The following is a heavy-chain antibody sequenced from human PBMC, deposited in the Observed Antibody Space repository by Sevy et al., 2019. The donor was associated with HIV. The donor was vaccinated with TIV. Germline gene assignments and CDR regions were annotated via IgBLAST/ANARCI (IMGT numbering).Heavy chain of an antibody. CDR1: GFTFDDYT. J-gene: IGHJ4*02. CDR3: VKDRSGSYSFDY. CDR2: ISWSSGNI. D-gene: IGHD1-26*01. V-gene: IGHV3-9*01. Sequence: GGSLRLSCAASGFTFDDYTMNWVRQAPGKGLEWVSGISWSSGNIAYADSVEGRFTISRDNAKNSLYLQMNSLRVEDTALCYCVKDRSGSYSFDYWGQGTLATVSS.